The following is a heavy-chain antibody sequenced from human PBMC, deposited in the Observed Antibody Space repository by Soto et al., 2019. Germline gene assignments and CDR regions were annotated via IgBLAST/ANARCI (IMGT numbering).Heavy chain of an antibody. J-gene: IGHJ6*03. Sequence: GGSLRLSCAASGFTVSSNYMSWVRQAPGKGLEWVSVIYSGGSTYYADSVKGRFTISRDNSKNTLYLQMNSLRAEDTAVYYCARIGSGWSYYYYYMDVWGKGTTVTVSS. V-gene: IGHV3-66*01. CDR1: GFTVSSNY. CDR3: ARIGSGWSYYYYYMDV. D-gene: IGHD6-19*01. CDR2: IYSGGST.